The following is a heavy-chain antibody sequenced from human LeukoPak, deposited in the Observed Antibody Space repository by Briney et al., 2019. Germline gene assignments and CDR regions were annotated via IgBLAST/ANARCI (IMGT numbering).Heavy chain of an antibody. V-gene: IGHV3-21*01. CDR3: ARDLSSVPNYYDSSGYYQHPPFDY. D-gene: IGHD3-22*01. J-gene: IGHJ4*02. Sequence: GGSLRLSCAASGFTFSSYSMNWVRQAPGKGLEWVSSISSSSSYIYYADSVKGRFNISRDNAKNSLYLQMNSLRAEDTAVYYCARDLSSVPNYYDSSGYYQHPPFDYWGQGTLVTVSS. CDR1: GFTFSSYS. CDR2: ISSSSSYI.